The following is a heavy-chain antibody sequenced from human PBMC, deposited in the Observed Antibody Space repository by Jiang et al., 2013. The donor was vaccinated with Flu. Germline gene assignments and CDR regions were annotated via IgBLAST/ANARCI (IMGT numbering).Heavy chain of an antibody. D-gene: IGHD5-24*01. CDR2: IYYSGST. CDR1: GGSISNSIYH. J-gene: IGHJ5*01. CDR3: ARPALDGFDS. V-gene: IGHV4-39*01. Sequence: LLKPSETLSLTCTISGGSISNSIYHWGWIRQPPGKGLEWIGSIYYSGSTYYNASLESRVTISIDTSKNQFSLRLNSVTAADTTVYYCARPALDGFDSWGQGTLVTVSS.